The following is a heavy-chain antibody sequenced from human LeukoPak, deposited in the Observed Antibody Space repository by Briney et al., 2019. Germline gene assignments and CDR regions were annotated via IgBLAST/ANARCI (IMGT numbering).Heavy chain of an antibody. Sequence: ASVKVSCKASGYTFTGYYMHWVRQAPGQGLEWMGWINPNSGGTNYAQKFQGRVTMTRDTSISTAYMELSRLRSDDTAVYYCARGRGAYYDILTGRPIHDYWGQGTLVTVSS. D-gene: IGHD3-9*01. V-gene: IGHV1-2*02. J-gene: IGHJ4*02. CDR3: ARGRGAYYDILTGRPIHDY. CDR1: GYTFTGYY. CDR2: INPNSGGT.